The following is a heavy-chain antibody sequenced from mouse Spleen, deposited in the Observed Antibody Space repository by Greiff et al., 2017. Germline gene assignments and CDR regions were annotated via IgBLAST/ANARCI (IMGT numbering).Heavy chain of an antibody. CDR1: GFTFSNYW. CDR3: TALYYFYAMDY. CDR2: IRLKSDNYAT. V-gene: IGHV6-3*01. D-gene: IGHD1-1*01. Sequence: EVQLVESGGGLVQPGGSMKLSCVASGFTFSNYWMNWVRQSPEKGLEWVAQIRLKSDNYATHYAESVKGRFTISRDESKSSVYLQMNNLRAEDTGIYYCTALYYFYAMDYWGQGASVTVSS. J-gene: IGHJ4*01.